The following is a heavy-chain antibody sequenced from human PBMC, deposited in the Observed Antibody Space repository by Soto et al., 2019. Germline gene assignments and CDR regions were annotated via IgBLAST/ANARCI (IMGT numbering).Heavy chain of an antibody. V-gene: IGHV4-4*07. Sequence: QVQLQESGPGLVEPSETLSLTCTVSGDSMSSYYWSWIRQSAEKGLEWIGRMSATVTTSYIPYLKIRITLSVDTSMNQFSLNLKFVTAEEMTVYICSRQQSGAADFWGQGTVVTVS. CDR3: SRQQSGAADF. CDR2: MSATVTT. D-gene: IGHD7-27*01. J-gene: IGHJ3*01. CDR1: GDSMSSYY.